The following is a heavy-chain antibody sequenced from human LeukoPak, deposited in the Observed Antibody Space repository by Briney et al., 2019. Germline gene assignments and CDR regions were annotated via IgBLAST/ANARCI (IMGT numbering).Heavy chain of an antibody. Sequence: GGSLRLSCAASGFTFSSYGMSWVRQAPGKGLEWVSAISGSAVSTYYADSVKGRFTISRDNSKNTLHLQMGSLRSEDMAVYYCARVGDPGAFDIWGQGTVVTVSS. CDR2: ISGSAVST. D-gene: IGHD3-10*01. V-gene: IGHV3-23*01. J-gene: IGHJ3*02. CDR3: ARVGDPGAFDI. CDR1: GFTFSSYG.